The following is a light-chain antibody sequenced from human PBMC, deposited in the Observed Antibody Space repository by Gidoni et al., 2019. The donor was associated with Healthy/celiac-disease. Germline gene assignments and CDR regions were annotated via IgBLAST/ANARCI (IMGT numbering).Light chain of an antibody. CDR3: QQYGSSCT. Sequence: IVWTQSPGTLSLSQGERATLSCRASQSVSSSYLAWYQQKPGQAPRLLIYGASSRSTGIPDRFSGSGSGTYFTLPIRRLEPEHFAVYYCQQYGSSCTFGQGTRLEIK. V-gene: IGKV3-20*01. CDR2: GAS. J-gene: IGKJ5*01. CDR1: QSVSSSY.